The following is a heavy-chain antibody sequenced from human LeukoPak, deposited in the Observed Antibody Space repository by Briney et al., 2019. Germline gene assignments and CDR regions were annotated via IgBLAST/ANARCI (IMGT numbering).Heavy chain of an antibody. Sequence: RASETLSLTCTLSGGSISSSGYYCGWIRQPPGKGLEWIGSIYYSGSTNYNPSLKSRVTMSVDTSKNQFSLKLSSVTAADTAVYYCARQGEGGYSYSDFDAQGQGTLVTVSS. J-gene: IGHJ4*02. D-gene: IGHD5-18*01. V-gene: IGHV4-39*01. CDR2: IYYSGST. CDR3: ARQGEGGYSYSDFDA. CDR1: GGSISSSGYY.